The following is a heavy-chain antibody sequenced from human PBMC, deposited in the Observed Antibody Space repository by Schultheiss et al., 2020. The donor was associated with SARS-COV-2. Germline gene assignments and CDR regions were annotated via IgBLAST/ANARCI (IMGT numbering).Heavy chain of an antibody. CDR2: INTDGSIT. CDR3: VPDLAGKMGY. V-gene: IGHV3-74*01. J-gene: IGHJ4*02. Sequence: GGSLRLSCAASGFTFSSYAMSWVRQAPGKGLVWVSRINTDGSITNYADSASGRFTISRDNAGNTLSLQMDSLRAEDTATYYCVPDLAGKMGYWGQGTLVTVSS. CDR1: GFTFSSYA. D-gene: IGHD6-19*01.